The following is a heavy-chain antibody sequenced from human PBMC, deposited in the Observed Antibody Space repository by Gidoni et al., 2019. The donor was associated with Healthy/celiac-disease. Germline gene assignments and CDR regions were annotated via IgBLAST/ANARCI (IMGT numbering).Heavy chain of an antibody. D-gene: IGHD1-26*01. Sequence: QVQLVESGGGVVQPGRSLRLSCAASGFTFSSYGMHWVRQATGKGLEWVAVIWYDGSNKYYADSVKGRFTISRDNSKNTLYLQMNSLRAEDTAVYYCARGGNSGSYFDYWGQGTLVTVSS. V-gene: IGHV3-33*01. CDR2: IWYDGSNK. CDR1: GFTFSSYG. J-gene: IGHJ4*02. CDR3: ARGGNSGSYFDY.